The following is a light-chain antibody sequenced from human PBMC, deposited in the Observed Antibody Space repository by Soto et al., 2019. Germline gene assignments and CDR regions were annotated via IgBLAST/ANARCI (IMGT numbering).Light chain of an antibody. V-gene: IGLV7-43*01. CDR3: LLYTGGVWV. J-gene: IGLJ3*02. CDR2: STG. CDR1: TGAVTSGYY. Sequence: QTVVTQEPSLTVSPGGTVTLTCASSTGAVTSGYYPNWFQQKPGQAPRALIYSTGSTYSWTPAHFSGSLLGGKAALTLSGVQPEDEAEYYCLLYTGGVWVFGGGTKLTVL.